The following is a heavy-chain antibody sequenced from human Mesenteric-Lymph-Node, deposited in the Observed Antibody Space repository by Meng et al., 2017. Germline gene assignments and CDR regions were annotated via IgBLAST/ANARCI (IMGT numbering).Heavy chain of an antibody. CDR1: GGSISSGGHS. D-gene: IGHD3-22*01. Sequence: QVQLEEAGPGRGKPSQTLARNCTVSGGSISSGGHSWSWIRQHPGKGLEWIAYIYYSGSTYYNPSLKSRVILSVDTSKNQFSLKLSSVTAADTAVYYCARVDSSGYFLDYWGQGTLVTVSS. CDR2: IYYSGST. J-gene: IGHJ4*01. V-gene: IGHV4-31*03. CDR3: ARVDSSGYFLDY.